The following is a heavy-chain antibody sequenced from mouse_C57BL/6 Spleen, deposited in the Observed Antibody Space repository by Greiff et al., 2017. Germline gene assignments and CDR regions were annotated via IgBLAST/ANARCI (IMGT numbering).Heavy chain of an antibody. CDR2: IDPSDSYT. J-gene: IGHJ1*03. CDR3: ARSTTEGYFDV. D-gene: IGHD1-1*01. V-gene: IGHV1-50*01. Sequence: QVQLQQPGAELVKPGASVKLSCKASGYTFTSYWMLWVKQRPGQGLEWIGEIDPSDSYTNYNQKFKGKATLTVDTSSSTAYMQLSSLTSEDSAVYYCARSTTEGYFDVWGTGTTVTVSS. CDR1: GYTFTSYW.